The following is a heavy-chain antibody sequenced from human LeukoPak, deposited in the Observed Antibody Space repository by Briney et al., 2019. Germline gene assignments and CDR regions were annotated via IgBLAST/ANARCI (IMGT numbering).Heavy chain of an antibody. CDR1: GYSISSGYY. CDR3: ARRAVGRSARPTADYWYFDL. V-gene: IGHV4-38-2*01. Sequence: SETLSLTCAVSGYSISSGYYWGWIRQPPGKGLEWIGSIYHSGSTYYNPSLKSRVTISVDTSKNQFSLKLSSVTAADTAVYYRARRAVGRSARPTADYWYFDLWGRGTLVTISS. CDR2: IYHSGST. D-gene: IGHD6-6*01. J-gene: IGHJ2*01.